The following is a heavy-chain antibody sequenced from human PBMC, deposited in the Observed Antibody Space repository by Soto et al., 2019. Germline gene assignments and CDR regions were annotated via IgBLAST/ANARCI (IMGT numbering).Heavy chain of an antibody. Sequence: SETLSLTCAVSGYSISSGYYWGWIRQPPGKGLEWIGSIYHSGSTYYNPSLKSRVTISVDTSKNQFSLKLSSVTAADTAVYYCARDLDYGDFNWFDPWGQGTLVTVS. CDR1: GYSISSGYY. J-gene: IGHJ5*02. V-gene: IGHV4-38-2*02. D-gene: IGHD4-17*01. CDR2: IYHSGST. CDR3: ARDLDYGDFNWFDP.